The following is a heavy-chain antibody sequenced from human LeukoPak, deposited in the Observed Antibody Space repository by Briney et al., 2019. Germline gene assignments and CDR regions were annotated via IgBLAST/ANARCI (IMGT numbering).Heavy chain of an antibody. V-gene: IGHV3-30-3*01. CDR3: ARDDIEMATITLDY. CDR1: GFTFSSYA. J-gene: IGHJ4*02. D-gene: IGHD5-24*01. CDR2: ISYDGSNK. Sequence: GGSLRLSCAASGFTFSSYAMHWVRQAPGKGLEWVAVISYDGSNKYYADSVKGRFTISRDNSKNTLYLQMNSLRAEDTAVYYCARDDIEMATITLDYWGQGTLVTVSS.